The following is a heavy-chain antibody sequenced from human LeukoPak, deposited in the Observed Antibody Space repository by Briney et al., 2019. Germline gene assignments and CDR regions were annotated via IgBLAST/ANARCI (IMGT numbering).Heavy chain of an antibody. CDR3: ARDGGYDGTNWFDP. CDR1: GGSISSSSYY. V-gene: IGHV4-39*07. J-gene: IGHJ5*02. Sequence: SETLSLTCTVSGGSISSSSYYWGWIRQPPGKGLEWIGSIHYSGSTNYNPSLKSRVTISVDTSKNQFSLKLSSVTAADTAVYYCARDGGYDGTNWFDPWGQGTLVTVSS. CDR2: IHYSGST. D-gene: IGHD5-12*01.